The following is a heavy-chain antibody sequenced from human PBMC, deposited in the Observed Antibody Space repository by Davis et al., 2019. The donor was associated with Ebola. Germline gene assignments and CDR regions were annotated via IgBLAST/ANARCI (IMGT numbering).Heavy chain of an antibody. V-gene: IGHV1-24*01. CDR2: FDPEDGET. CDR1: GYTLTELS. Sequence: ASVKVSCKVSGYTLTELSMHWVRQAPGKGLEWMGGFDPEDGETIYAQKFQGRVTMTADTSTDTAYMELSSLRSEDTAVYYCALALGFGVVHENWFDPWGQGTLVTVSS. D-gene: IGHD3-3*01. CDR3: ALALGFGVVHENWFDP. J-gene: IGHJ5*02.